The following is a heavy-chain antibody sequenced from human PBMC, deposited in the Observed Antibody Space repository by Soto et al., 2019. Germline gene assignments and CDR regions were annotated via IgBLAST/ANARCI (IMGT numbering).Heavy chain of an antibody. CDR3: ARSGGNYWFDP. J-gene: IGHJ5*02. D-gene: IGHD2-21*02. CDR2: VSGSGGST. CDR1: AFTLSSYA. Sequence: GGSLKLSCAASAFTLSSYAMTWARQAPGKGLEWVSAVSGSGGSTYYADSVKGRFTISRDNSKNTLYLQMNSLRAEDTAVYYCARSGGNYWFDPWGQGTLVTVPQ. V-gene: IGHV3-23*01.